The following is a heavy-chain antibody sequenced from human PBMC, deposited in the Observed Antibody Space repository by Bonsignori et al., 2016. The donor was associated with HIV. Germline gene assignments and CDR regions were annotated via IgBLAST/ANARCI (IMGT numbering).Heavy chain of an antibody. CDR3: ARVDIVVVVAATPSGAFDI. Sequence: GGSLRLSCAASGFTFSSYAMHWVRQAPGKGLEWVAVISYDGSNKYYADSVKGRFTISRDNSKNTLYLQMNSLRAEDTAVYYCARVDIVVVVAATPSGAFDIWGQGTMVTVSS. CDR1: GFTFSSYA. J-gene: IGHJ3*02. D-gene: IGHD2-15*01. CDR2: ISYDGSNK. V-gene: IGHV3-30-3*01.